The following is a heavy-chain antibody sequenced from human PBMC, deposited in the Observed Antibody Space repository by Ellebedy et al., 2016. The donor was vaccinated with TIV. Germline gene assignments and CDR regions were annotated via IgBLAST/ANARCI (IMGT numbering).Heavy chain of an antibody. J-gene: IGHJ3*02. CDR1: GFTFSSYW. D-gene: IGHD1-26*01. Sequence: GGSLRLSCAASGFTFSSYWMHWVRQAPGKGLVWVSRISIDGSSTSYADSVKGRFTVSRDNAKNSLYLQMNSLRAEDTAVYYCARPGIVGATYDAFDIWGQGTMVTVSS. CDR2: ISIDGSST. CDR3: ARPGIVGATYDAFDI. V-gene: IGHV3-74*01.